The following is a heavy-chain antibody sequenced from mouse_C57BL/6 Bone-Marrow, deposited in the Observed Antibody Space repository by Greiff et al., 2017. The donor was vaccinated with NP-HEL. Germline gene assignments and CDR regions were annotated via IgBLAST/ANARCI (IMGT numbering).Heavy chain of an antibody. Sequence: VQLQQPGAELVRPGTSVKLSCKASGYTFTSYWMHWVKQRPGQGLEWIGVIDPSDSYTNYKQKFKGKVTLTVDTSTSTAYMQLSSLTSEDSAVYYCARYPLCSRGFDYWGQGTTLTVSS. V-gene: IGHV1-59*01. D-gene: IGHD6-2*01. CDR1: GYTFTSYW. J-gene: IGHJ2*01. CDR3: ARYPLCSRGFDY. CDR2: IDPSDSYT.